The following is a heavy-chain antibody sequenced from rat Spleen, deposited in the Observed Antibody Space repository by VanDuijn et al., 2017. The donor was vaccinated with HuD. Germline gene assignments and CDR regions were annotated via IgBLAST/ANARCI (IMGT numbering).Heavy chain of an antibody. CDR2: ISPSGGFT. Sequence: EVQLVESGGGSVQPGRSLKLSCAVSGFTFNSYDMAWVRQAPTKGLEWVASISPSGGFTYYRDSVKGRFTISRDNAKSSLYLQMDSLRSEDTATYFCARRYDFDYWGQGVMVTVSS. D-gene: IGHD1-11*01. J-gene: IGHJ2*01. CDR1: GFTFNSYD. CDR3: ARRYDFDY. V-gene: IGHV5-25*01.